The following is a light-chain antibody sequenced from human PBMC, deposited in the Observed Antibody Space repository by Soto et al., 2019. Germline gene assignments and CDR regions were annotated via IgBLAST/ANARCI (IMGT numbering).Light chain of an antibody. J-gene: IGLJ2*01. CDR2: DVS. Sequence: QSALTQPRSVSGSPGQSVTISCTGTSSDIGAYNYVSWYQHYPGKAPKLMINDVSNRPSGVPDRFSGSKSGNTASLTISGLQAEDEADYYCCSYAGSYPVVFGGGTQVTVL. CDR1: SSDIGAYNY. CDR3: CSYAGSYPVV. V-gene: IGLV2-11*01.